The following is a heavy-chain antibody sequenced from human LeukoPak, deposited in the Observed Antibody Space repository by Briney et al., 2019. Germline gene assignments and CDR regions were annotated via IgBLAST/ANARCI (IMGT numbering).Heavy chain of an antibody. CDR3: ARPGGDCSGGSCYFDY. V-gene: IGHV4-39*02. CDR2: IFYSGST. CDR1: GGSISSSSYY. Sequence: PSETLSLTCTVSGGSISSSSYYWGWFRQPPAKGLEWIGSIFYSGSTYYNASLKSRVTISVDTSKNHFSLKLSSVTAADTAVYYCARPGGDCSGGSCYFDYWGQGTLVTVSS. J-gene: IGHJ4*02. D-gene: IGHD2-15*01.